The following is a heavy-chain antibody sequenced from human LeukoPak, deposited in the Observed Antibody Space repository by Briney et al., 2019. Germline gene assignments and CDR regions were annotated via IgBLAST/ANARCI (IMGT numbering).Heavy chain of an antibody. CDR3: RGYYDSSGYYYVWYYYYYMDV. CDR1: GFTFSSYN. CDR2: IRSKANSYAT. V-gene: IGHV3-73*01. J-gene: IGHJ6*03. Sequence: GGSLRLSCAASGFTFSSYNMNWVRQASGKGLEWVGRIRSKANSYATAYAASVKGRFTISRDDSKNTAYLQMNSLKTEDTAVYYCRGYYDSSGYYYVWYYYYYMDVWGKGTTVTVSS. D-gene: IGHD3-22*01.